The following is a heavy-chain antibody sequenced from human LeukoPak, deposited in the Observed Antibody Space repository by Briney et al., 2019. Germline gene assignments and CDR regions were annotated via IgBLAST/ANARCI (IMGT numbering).Heavy chain of an antibody. J-gene: IGHJ2*01. CDR3: VRHWVHDFGGSDLYFDL. V-gene: IGHV4-59*08. CDR1: GDSLSRSS. D-gene: IGHD4-23*01. Sequence: SETLSLTCTVSGDSLSRSSWSWIRQSPGGGLEWIGYMFYGGTTNHNPSLKGRVTMSMVTSKDQFSLSLSSVTAADTAVYFCVRHWVHDFGGSDLYFDLWGRGTLVTVSS. CDR2: MFYGGTT.